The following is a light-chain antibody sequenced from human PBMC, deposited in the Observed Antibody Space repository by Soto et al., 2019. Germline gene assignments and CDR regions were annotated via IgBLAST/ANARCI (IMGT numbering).Light chain of an antibody. J-gene: IGKJ3*01. V-gene: IGKV3-15*01. Sequence: EIVMTQSPATLSVSPGERATLSCRASQSVSSTLAWYQQKPGQAPRLLIYGASTRATAIPARFSGSGSGADFTLTISSLQSEDFAVYYCQQYQSLPFTFGPGTKVHIK. CDR3: QQYQSLPFT. CDR1: QSVSST. CDR2: GAS.